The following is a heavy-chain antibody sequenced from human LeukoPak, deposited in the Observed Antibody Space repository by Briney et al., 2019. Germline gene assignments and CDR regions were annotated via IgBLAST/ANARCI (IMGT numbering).Heavy chain of an antibody. Sequence: PGGSLRLSCAASGFTFSSYAMHWVRQAPGKGLEWVAVISYDGSNKYYADSVKGRFTISRDNSKNTLYLQMNSLRAEDTAVYYCARDPSRSSLGHWFDPWGQGTLVTVSS. D-gene: IGHD6-19*01. CDR1: GFTFSSYA. J-gene: IGHJ5*02. CDR3: ARDPSRSSLGHWFDP. V-gene: IGHV3-30-3*01. CDR2: ISYDGSNK.